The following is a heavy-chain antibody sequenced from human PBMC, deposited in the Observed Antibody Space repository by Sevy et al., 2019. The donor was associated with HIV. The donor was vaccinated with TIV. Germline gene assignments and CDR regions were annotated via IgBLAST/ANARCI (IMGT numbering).Heavy chain of an antibody. CDR1: GGSFSGYY. Sequence: SETLSLTCAVYGGSFSGYYWSWIRQPPGKGLEWIGEINHSGSTNYNPSLKSRVTISVDTSKNQFSLKLSSVTAAATAVYYCARAALEQQLVYYYYYGMDVWGQGTTVTVSS. J-gene: IGHJ6*02. CDR3: ARAALEQQLVYYYYYGMDV. V-gene: IGHV4-34*01. CDR2: INHSGST. D-gene: IGHD6-13*01.